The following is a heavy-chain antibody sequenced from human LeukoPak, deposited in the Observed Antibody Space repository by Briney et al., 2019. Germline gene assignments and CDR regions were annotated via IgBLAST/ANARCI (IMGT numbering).Heavy chain of an antibody. Sequence: SQTLSLTCTVSGGSISSGSYYWSWIRQPAGQGLEWIGRIYTSGSTNYNPSLKSRVTISVDTSKDQFSLKLSSVTAADTAVYYCASDSSSSDYWGQGTLVTVSS. CDR2: IYTSGST. J-gene: IGHJ4*02. CDR3: ASDSSSSDY. CDR1: GGSISSGSYY. D-gene: IGHD6-13*01. V-gene: IGHV4-61*02.